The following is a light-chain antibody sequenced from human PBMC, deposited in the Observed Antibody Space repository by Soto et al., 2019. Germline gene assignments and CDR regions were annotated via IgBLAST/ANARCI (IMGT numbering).Light chain of an antibody. CDR3: QRYGSTPPWT. J-gene: IGKJ1*01. CDR2: GSS. V-gene: IGKV3-20*01. Sequence: EIVLTQSPGTLSLSPGERATLSCRASQSVSSNYVAWYQQKPGQAPRLLISGSSSRATGIPDRFSGSGSGTDFTLTISRLEPEDFAVYYCQRYGSTPPWTFGQGTKVDIK. CDR1: QSVSSNY.